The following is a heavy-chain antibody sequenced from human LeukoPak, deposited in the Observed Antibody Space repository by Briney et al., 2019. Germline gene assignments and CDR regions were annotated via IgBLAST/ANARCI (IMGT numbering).Heavy chain of an antibody. CDR1: GFTFSSYW. CDR3: ARGYCTNGVCYPHFDY. J-gene: IGHJ4*02. V-gene: IGHV3-74*01. D-gene: IGHD2-8*01. Sequence: GGSLRLSCAASGFTFSSYWMHWVRQAPGKGLVWVSRINSDGSTTTYADSVKDRFTISRDNAKNTLYLQMNSLRAEDTAVYYCARGYCTNGVCYPHFDYWAQGTLVTVSS. CDR2: INSDGSTT.